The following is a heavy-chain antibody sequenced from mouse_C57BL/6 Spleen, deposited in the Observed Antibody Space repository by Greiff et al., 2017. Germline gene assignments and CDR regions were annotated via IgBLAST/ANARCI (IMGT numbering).Heavy chain of an antibody. CDR1: GFNIKNTY. CDR2: IDPANGNT. Sequence: VHVKQSVAELVRPGASVKLSCTASGFNIKNTYMHWVKQRPEQGLEWIGRIDPANGNTKYAPKFQGKATITADTSSNTAYLQLSSLTSEDTAIYYCASMYYGSSSYWYFDVWGTGTTVTVSS. D-gene: IGHD1-1*01. V-gene: IGHV14-3*01. J-gene: IGHJ1*03. CDR3: ASMYYGSSSYWYFDV.